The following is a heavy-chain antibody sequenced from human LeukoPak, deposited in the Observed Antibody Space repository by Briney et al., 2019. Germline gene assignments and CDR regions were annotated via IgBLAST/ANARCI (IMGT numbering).Heavy chain of an antibody. CDR1: GFTFSNAW. CDR3: NTEVGAIPDY. Sequence: GGSLRLSCAASGFTFSNAWMSWIRQAPGKGLEWVGRIKSKTDGGTTDYAAPVKGRFTISRDDSKNTLYVQMNSLKTEDTAVYCCNTEVGAIPDYWGQGTLVTVSS. J-gene: IGHJ4*02. CDR2: IKSKTDGGTT. D-gene: IGHD1-26*01. V-gene: IGHV3-15*01.